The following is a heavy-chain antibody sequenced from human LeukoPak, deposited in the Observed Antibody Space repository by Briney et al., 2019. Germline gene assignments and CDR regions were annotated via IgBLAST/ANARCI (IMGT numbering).Heavy chain of an antibody. CDR1: QFTFSTYW. Sequence: PGGSLRLSCAASQFTFSTYWMHWVRQAPGRGLESVSCISPDGSRTDCADSVKGRVTTSRDNAKNTLYLQVNSLTAEDTAVYYCARALPYSSQGIDWGQGTLVTV. CDR3: ARALPYSSQGID. CDR2: ISPDGSRT. D-gene: IGHD2-21*01. J-gene: IGHJ4*02. V-gene: IGHV3-74*01.